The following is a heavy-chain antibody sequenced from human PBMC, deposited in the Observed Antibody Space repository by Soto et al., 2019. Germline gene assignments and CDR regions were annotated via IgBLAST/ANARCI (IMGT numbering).Heavy chain of an antibody. CDR1: GGTVASSHW. CDR3: AREIVTAGGNNYFDP. D-gene: IGHD2-21*02. V-gene: IGHV4-4*02. CDR2: VYHTGDT. J-gene: IGHJ5*02. Sequence: KPSVTLSLTCGVSGGTVASSHWWSWVRQSPGGGLEWIGNVYHTGDTNFNPSLQSRVTISVDKSNNQFSLRLNSLTAADTAVYFCAREIVTAGGNNYFDPWGPGTLVTVS.